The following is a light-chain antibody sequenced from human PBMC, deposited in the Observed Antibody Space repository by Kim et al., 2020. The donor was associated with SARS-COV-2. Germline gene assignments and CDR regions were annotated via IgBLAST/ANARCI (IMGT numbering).Light chain of an antibody. Sequence: GQSATTSCTGTIRDVDNYNAVCCYQQQPGTAPKLRFDEVTRRPSGVPGRFSGSKAGNAASLTVSGLQAEDEDEYYCSSYAGSNNYVSGTGTKVTVL. V-gene: IGLV2-8*01. J-gene: IGLJ1*01. CDR1: IRDVDNYNA. CDR2: EVT. CDR3: SSYAGSNNYV.